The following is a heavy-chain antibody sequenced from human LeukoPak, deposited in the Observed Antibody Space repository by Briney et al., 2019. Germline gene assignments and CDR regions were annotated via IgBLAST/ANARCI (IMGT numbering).Heavy chain of an antibody. V-gene: IGHV4-30-2*01. CDR2: IYHSGST. CDR1: GGSISSGGYS. D-gene: IGHD3-22*01. Sequence: PSQTLSLTCAVSGGSISSGGYSWSWLRQPPGKGLEWIGYIYHSGSTYYNPSLKSRVTISVDRSKNQFSLKLSSVTAADTAVYYCARVTYYYDSSGYYPAYYFDYWGQGTLVTVSS. CDR3: ARVTYYYDSSGYYPAYYFDY. J-gene: IGHJ4*02.